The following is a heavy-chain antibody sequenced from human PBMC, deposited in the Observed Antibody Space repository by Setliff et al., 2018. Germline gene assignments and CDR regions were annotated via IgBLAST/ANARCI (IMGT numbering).Heavy chain of an antibody. CDR1: GGTFSSYG. J-gene: IGHJ4*02. CDR3: ARVSRTIVGARGFDY. Sequence: SVKVSCKASGGTFSSYGISWVRQAPGQGLEWMGGIIPIFGTASYAQKFQGRVTITADESTSTAYMELSSLRSEDTAVYYCARVSRTIVGARGFDYWGQGTLVTVSS. D-gene: IGHD1-26*01. CDR2: IIPIFGTA. V-gene: IGHV1-69*13.